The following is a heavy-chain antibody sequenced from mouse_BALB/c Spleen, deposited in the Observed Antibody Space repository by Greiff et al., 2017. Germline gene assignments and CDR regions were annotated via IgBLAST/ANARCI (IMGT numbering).Heavy chain of an antibody. CDR2: INPNNGGT. D-gene: IGHD1-1*01. Sequence: EVQLHQSGPELVKPGASVKLPCKASGYTFTDYNMDWVKQSHGKSLEWIGDINPNNGGTIYNQKFKGKATLTVDKSSSTAYMELRSLTSEDTAVYYCARRNYYGSSYDYFDYWGQGTTLTVSS. V-gene: IGHV1-18*01. CDR1: GYTFTDYN. J-gene: IGHJ2*01. CDR3: ARRNYYGSSYDYFDY.